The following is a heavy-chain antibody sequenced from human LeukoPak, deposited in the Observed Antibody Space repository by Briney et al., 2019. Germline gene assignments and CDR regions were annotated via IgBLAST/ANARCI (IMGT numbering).Heavy chain of an antibody. CDR3: ARAVGYCSSTSCYGHFDY. CDR1: GFTFSDYY. J-gene: IGHJ4*02. CDR2: INSSSSYT. D-gene: IGHD2-2*01. Sequence: KPGGSLRLSCAASGFTFSDYYMSWIRQAPGKGREWVSYINSSSSYTNYADSVKGRFTISRDKAKNSLYLQMNRLRAEDTAVYYCARAVGYCSSTSCYGHFDYWGQGTLVTVSS. V-gene: IGHV3-11*06.